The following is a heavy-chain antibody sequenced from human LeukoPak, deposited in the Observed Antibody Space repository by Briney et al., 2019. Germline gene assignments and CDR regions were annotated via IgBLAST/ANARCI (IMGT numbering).Heavy chain of an antibody. J-gene: IGHJ3*02. CDR2: FFYSGST. CDR1: GGSINGDSYS. Sequence: PSETLSLTCSVSGGSINGDSYSWGWIRQPPGKGLEWIGSFFYSGSTYYNPSLKSRITISVDTSKNQFSLKLSSVTAADTAVYYCARLDLVGDRDSGALDIWGQGTMVTVSS. D-gene: IGHD1-26*01. CDR3: ARLDLVGDRDSGALDI. V-gene: IGHV4-39*01.